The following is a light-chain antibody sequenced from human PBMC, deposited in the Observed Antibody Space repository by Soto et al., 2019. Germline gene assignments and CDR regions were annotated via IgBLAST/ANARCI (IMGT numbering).Light chain of an antibody. CDR3: QQYGSSPLT. J-gene: IGKJ4*01. CDR1: QGISSY. CDR2: AAS. V-gene: IGKV1-8*01. Sequence: AIRMTQSPSSLSASTGDRVTITCRASQGISSYLAWYQQKPGKAPKLLIYAASTLQSGVPSRFSGSGSGTDFTLTISRLEPEDFAVYYCQQYGSSPLTFGGGTKV.